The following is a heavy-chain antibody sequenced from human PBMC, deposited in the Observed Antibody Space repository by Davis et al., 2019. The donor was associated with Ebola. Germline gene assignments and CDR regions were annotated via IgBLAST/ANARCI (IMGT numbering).Heavy chain of an antibody. J-gene: IGHJ5*02. V-gene: IGHV1-18*01. CDR1: GGTFSSYA. Sequence: ASVKVSCKASGGTFSSYAISWVRQAPGQGLEWMGWISAYNGNTNYAQKLQGRVTMTTDTSTSTAYMELRSLRSDDTAVYYCARDKGDWGGSWFDPWGQGTLVTVSS. D-gene: IGHD2-21*02. CDR3: ARDKGDWGGSWFDP. CDR2: ISAYNGNT.